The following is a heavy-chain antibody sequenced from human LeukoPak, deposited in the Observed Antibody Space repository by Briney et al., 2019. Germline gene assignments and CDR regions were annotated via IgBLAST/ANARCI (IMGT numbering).Heavy chain of an antibody. V-gene: IGHV3-66*01. Sequence: GGSLRLSCAASGFTFSSYAMSWVRQAPGKGLEWVSVIYRGGSTYYADSVKGRFTISRDNSKNTLYLQMNSLRAEDTAVYYCARVGVSGIAVAGGNYWGQGTLVTVSS. CDR2: IYRGGST. D-gene: IGHD6-19*01. CDR1: GFTFSSYA. J-gene: IGHJ4*02. CDR3: ARVGVSGIAVAGGNY.